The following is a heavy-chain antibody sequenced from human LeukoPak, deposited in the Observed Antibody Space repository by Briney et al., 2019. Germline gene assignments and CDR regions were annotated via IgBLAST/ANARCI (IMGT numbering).Heavy chain of an antibody. CDR3: ARGPSIAARYDAFDI. CDR2: ISSSGNTI. Sequence: GGSLRLSCAASEFTFTSYELNWVRQAPGKGLEWVSYISSSGNTISYADSVKGRFTISRDNAKNSLYLQVISLRAEDTAVYYCARGPSIAARYDAFDIWGQGAMVTVSS. J-gene: IGHJ3*02. D-gene: IGHD6-6*01. CDR1: EFTFTSYE. V-gene: IGHV3-48*03.